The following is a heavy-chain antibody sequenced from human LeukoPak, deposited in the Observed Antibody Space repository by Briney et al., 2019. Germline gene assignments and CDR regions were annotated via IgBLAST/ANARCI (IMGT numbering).Heavy chain of an antibody. D-gene: IGHD1-26*01. Sequence: SQTLSLTCTVSGGFNSSGSYYWSWIRQPAGKGLEWIGRIYTSGSTNYNPSLKSRVTMSVDTSKNQFSLKLSSVTAADTAVYYCARPHTPGVGPALESSEVPPNWFDPWGQGTLVTVSS. J-gene: IGHJ5*02. CDR1: GGFNSSGSYY. CDR3: ARPHTPGVGPALESSEVPPNWFDP. CDR2: IYTSGST. V-gene: IGHV4-61*02.